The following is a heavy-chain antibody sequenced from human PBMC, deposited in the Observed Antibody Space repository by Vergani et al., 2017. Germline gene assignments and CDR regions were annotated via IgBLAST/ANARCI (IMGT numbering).Heavy chain of an antibody. D-gene: IGHD6-13*01. V-gene: IGHV3-33*06. Sequence: QVQLVESGGGVVQPGRSLRLSCAASGFTFSSYGMHWVRQAPGKGLEWVAVIWYDGSNKYYADSVKGRFTISRDNSKNTLYLQMNSLRAEDTAVYYCAKDFGRQQLVLNYYYGMDVWGQGTTVTVSS. CDR2: IWYDGSNK. CDR1: GFTFSSYG. CDR3: AKDFGRQQLVLNYYYGMDV. J-gene: IGHJ6*02.